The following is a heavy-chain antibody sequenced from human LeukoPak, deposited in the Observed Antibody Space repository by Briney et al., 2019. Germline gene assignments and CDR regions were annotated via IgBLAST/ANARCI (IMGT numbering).Heavy chain of an antibody. V-gene: IGHV3-30*18. D-gene: IGHD4-17*01. CDR3: AKGPLTVTFYFDY. CDR2: IPYDGSNK. Sequence: PGRSLRLSCAASGFTFSSYGMHWVRQAPGKGLEWVAVIPYDGSNKYYADSVKGRFTISRDNSKNTLYLQMNSLRAEDTAVYYCAKGPLTVTFYFDYWGQGTLVTVSS. CDR1: GFTFSSYG. J-gene: IGHJ4*02.